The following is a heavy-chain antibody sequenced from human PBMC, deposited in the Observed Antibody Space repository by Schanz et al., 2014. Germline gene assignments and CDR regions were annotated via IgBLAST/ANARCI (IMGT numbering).Heavy chain of an antibody. D-gene: IGHD2-8*02. CDR3: ARDSLRGATGGYDMDV. CDR2: IYHSRNA. J-gene: IGHJ6*02. Sequence: QVQLQESGPGLVKPSGTLSLTCAVSGASISSSNWWSWVRQPPGKGLEWIGEIYHSRNANYNASHYGQVTISIDKSKTQSSLKVGSVTATDTAVYYCARDSLRGATGGYDMDVWGQGTTVTVSS. V-gene: IGHV4-4*02. CDR1: GASISSSNW.